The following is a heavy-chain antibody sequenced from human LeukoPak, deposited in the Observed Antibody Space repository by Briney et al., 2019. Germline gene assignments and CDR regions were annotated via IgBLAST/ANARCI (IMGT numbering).Heavy chain of an antibody. CDR1: GFRVNSYY. Sequence: GGSLRLSCGASGFRVNSYYMSWVRKAPGRGLEWVSALSSGDNTHYADSVNGRFTISRDNSKNTLYLQLNSLRAEDTAVYYCARRYCSTCPTGHAFDLWGQGTMVTVSS. CDR3: ARRYCSTCPTGHAFDL. V-gene: IGHV3-53*01. J-gene: IGHJ3*01. CDR2: LSSGDNT. D-gene: IGHD2-2*01.